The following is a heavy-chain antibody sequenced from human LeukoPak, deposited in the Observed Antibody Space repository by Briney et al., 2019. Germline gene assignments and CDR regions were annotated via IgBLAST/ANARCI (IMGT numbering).Heavy chain of an antibody. D-gene: IGHD6-19*01. CDR3: AKGRNLGIAVAGDY. J-gene: IGHJ4*02. Sequence: PGGSLRLSCAASGFTFSSFAMNWVRQAPGKGLEWVSGISPSGGSAYYPDSVKGRFIISRDNSKSTLYLQVNGLRAEDTAVYYCAKGRNLGIAVAGDYWGQGTLVTVSS. CDR2: ISPSGGSA. CDR1: GFTFSSFA. V-gene: IGHV3-23*01.